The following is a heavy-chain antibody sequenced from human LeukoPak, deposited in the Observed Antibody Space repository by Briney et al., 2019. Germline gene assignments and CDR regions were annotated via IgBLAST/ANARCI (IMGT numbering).Heavy chain of an antibody. CDR1: GYTFTGHY. D-gene: IGHD3-3*02. CDR2: INPNSGDT. CDR3: ARDISPNSGFDP. Sequence: GAPVKVSCKASGYTFTGHYIHWVRQAPGQGLEWMGWINPNSGDTNYAQKFQGRVTMTGDTSIGTAYLEMSMLGSDDTAVYYCARDISPNSGFDPWGQGTLVTVSS. J-gene: IGHJ5*02. V-gene: IGHV1-2*02.